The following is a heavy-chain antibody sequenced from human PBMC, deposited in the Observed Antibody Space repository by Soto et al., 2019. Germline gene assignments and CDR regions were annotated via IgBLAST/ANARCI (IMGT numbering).Heavy chain of an antibody. V-gene: IGHV1-18*01. CDR2: ISAYNGNT. CDR1: GYTFTSYG. D-gene: IGHD3-22*01. Sequence: ASVKVSCKASGYTFTSYGISWVRQAPGQGLEWMGWISAYNGNTNYAQKLQGRVTMTTDTSTSTAYMELRSLRSDDTAVYYCARVYYDSSGYPHDAFDIWGQGTMLTVSS. J-gene: IGHJ3*02. CDR3: ARVYYDSSGYPHDAFDI.